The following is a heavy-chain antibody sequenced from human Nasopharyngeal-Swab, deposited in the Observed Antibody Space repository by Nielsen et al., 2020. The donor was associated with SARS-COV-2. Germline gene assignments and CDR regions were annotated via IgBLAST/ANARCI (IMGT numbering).Heavy chain of an antibody. D-gene: IGHD4-11*01. J-gene: IGHJ4*02. CDR3: ARWDYSNYDLDY. CDR1: GFTFSSYS. Sequence: GSLRLSCAASGFTFSSYSMNWVRQAPGKGLEWVSSISSSSSYIYYADSVKGRFTISRDNAKNSLYLQMNSLRAEDTAVYYCARWDYSNYDLDYWGQGTLVTVSS. CDR2: ISSSSSYI. V-gene: IGHV3-21*01.